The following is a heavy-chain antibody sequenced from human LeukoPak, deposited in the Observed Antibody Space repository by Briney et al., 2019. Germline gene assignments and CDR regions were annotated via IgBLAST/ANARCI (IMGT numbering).Heavy chain of an antibody. Sequence: GGSLRLSCAASGFTFSSYWMSRVRQAPGKGLEWVANIKQDGSEKYYVVSVKGRFTISRDNAKNSLYLQMNSLRVEDTAVYYCARSLWPEDYWGQGTLVTVSS. J-gene: IGHJ4*02. V-gene: IGHV3-7*01. D-gene: IGHD2-15*01. CDR1: GFTFSSYW. CDR2: IKQDGSEK. CDR3: ARSLWPEDY.